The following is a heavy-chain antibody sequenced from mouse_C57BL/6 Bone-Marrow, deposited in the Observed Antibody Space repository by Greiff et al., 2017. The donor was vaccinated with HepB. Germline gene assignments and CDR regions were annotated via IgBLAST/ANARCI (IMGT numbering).Heavy chain of an antibody. CDR1: GYTFTSYW. CDR3: AILIYDCYYGIAY. V-gene: IGHV1-74*01. J-gene: IGHJ3*01. Sequence: QVQLQQPGAELVKPGASVKVSCKASGYTFTSYWTHWVNQRPGQGLEWIGRIHLSDSDINYNQKFKGKATLTVDKSSSTAFMQLISLTSDDSAVYYCAILIYDCYYGIAYWGQGTLVTVSA. D-gene: IGHD2-3*01. CDR2: IHLSDSDI.